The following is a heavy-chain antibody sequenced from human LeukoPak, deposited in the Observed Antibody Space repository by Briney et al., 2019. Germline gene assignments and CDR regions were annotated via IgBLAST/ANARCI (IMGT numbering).Heavy chain of an antibody. Sequence: GGSLRLSCAASGFTFSSYGMSWVRQAPGKGLEWVSAISGSGGSTYYADSVKGRFTISRDNSKNTLYLQMNSLRAEDTAVYYCARVIYESEYQLLSIRYYYYMDVWGKGTTVTISS. CDR1: GFTFSSYG. J-gene: IGHJ6*03. D-gene: IGHD2-2*01. V-gene: IGHV3-23*01. CDR3: ARVIYESEYQLLSIRYYYYMDV. CDR2: ISGSGGST.